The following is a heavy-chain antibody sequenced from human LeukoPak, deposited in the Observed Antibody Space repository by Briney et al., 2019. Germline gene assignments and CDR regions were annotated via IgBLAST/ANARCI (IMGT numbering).Heavy chain of an antibody. CDR1: GFTFSSYW. CDR2: INTDGSST. CDR3: ARADCSSSSCYTVSY. V-gene: IGHV3-74*01. J-gene: IGHJ4*02. D-gene: IGHD2-2*02. Sequence: GGSLRLSCAASGFTFSSYWMHWVRQAPGKGLVWVSRINTDGSSTSYADSVKGRFTISRDNAKNTLYLQMNSLRAEDTAVYYCARADCSSSSCYTVSYRGQGTLVTVSS.